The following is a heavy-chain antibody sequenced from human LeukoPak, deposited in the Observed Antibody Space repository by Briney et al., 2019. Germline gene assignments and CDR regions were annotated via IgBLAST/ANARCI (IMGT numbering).Heavy chain of an antibody. CDR1: GFTFSSYA. CDR2: ISGSGGST. Sequence: GGPLSLSCEASGFTFSSYAMSWVRQAPGKGLEWVSAISGSGGSTYYADSVKGRFTISRDNSKNTLYLQMNSLRAEDTAVYYCAKDLVSLLYDASDIWGQGTMVTVSS. CDR3: AKDLVSLLYDASDI. V-gene: IGHV3-23*01. D-gene: IGHD3-10*01. J-gene: IGHJ3*02.